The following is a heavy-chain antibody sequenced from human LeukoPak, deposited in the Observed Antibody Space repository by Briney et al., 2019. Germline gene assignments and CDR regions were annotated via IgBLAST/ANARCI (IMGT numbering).Heavy chain of an antibody. D-gene: IGHD6-6*01. CDR1: GYTFYSYG. Sequence: ASVKVSCKASGYTFYSYGISWVRQAPGQGLEWMAWISVYNDNRRYAQNFQGRVTLTTDKSTSTAYMELWSLKSDDTATYYCVRDGRFEYSHFYYFDYWGQGTQVTVSS. V-gene: IGHV1-18*01. CDR3: VRDGRFEYSHFYYFDY. J-gene: IGHJ4*02. CDR2: ISVYNDNR.